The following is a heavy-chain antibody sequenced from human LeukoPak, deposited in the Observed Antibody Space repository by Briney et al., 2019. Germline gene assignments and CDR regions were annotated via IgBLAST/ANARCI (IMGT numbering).Heavy chain of an antibody. J-gene: IGHJ4*02. V-gene: IGHV3-11*01. CDR1: GFTFSDYY. CDR3: ARDHVGATYYFDY. D-gene: IGHD1-26*01. CDR2: ISSSGSTI. Sequence: GGSLGLSCAASGFTFSDYYMSWIRQAPGKGLEWVSYISSSGSTIYYADSVKGRFTISRDNAKNSLYLQMNSLRAEDTAVYYCARDHVGATYYFDYWGQGTLVTVSS.